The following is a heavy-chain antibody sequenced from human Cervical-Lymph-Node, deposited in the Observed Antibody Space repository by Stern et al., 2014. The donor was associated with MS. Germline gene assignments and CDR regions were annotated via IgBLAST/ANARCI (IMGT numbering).Heavy chain of an antibody. CDR2: INWDSSSI. V-gene: IGHV3-9*01. CDR1: GFTFDDYA. Sequence: EVQLVESGGGLVQPGRSLRLSCAASGFTFDDYAMHWVRQVPGKGLEWVSGINWDSSSIGYADSVQGRFTISRDRAKNSLYLQMNSLRADDSALYYCARTPSSGYSFGYLHYWGQGTLVTVS. J-gene: IGHJ4*02. CDR3: ARTPSSGYSFGYLHY. D-gene: IGHD5-18*01.